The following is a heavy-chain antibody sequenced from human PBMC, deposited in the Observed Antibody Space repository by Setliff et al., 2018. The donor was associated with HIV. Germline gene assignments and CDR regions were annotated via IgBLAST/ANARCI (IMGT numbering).Heavy chain of an antibody. CDR3: ARKVPSNAFDL. CDR1: GGSISSHY. V-gene: IGHV4-59*11. D-gene: IGHD2-2*01. Sequence: PSETLSLTCTVSGGSISSHYWSWIRQPPGKGLEWIGYIHHSGSTNYNPSLKSRVTMSVDTSKNQFSLKLNSVTAADTAVYYCARKVPSNAFDLWGHGTMVT. J-gene: IGHJ3*01. CDR2: IHHSGST.